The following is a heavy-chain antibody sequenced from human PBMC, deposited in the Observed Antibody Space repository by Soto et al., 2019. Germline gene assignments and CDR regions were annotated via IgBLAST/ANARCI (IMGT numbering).Heavy chain of an antibody. CDR1: GFTFSSYS. Sequence: GGSLRLSCAASGFTFSSYSMNWVRQAPGKGLEWVSSISSSSSYIYYADSVKGRFTISRDNAKNSLYLQMNSLRAEDTAVYYCARSSPVPAPNYYYMDVWGKGTTVTVSS. V-gene: IGHV3-21*01. J-gene: IGHJ6*03. CDR3: ARSSPVPAPNYYYMDV. CDR2: ISSSSSYI. D-gene: IGHD2-2*01.